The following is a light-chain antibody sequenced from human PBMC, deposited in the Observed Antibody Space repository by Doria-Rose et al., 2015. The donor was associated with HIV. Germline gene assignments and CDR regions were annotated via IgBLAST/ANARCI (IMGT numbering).Light chain of an antibody. V-gene: IGKV1-39*01. Sequence: IQMTQSPSSLSASIGDRVTITCRASQTVSTYLNWFQQEPGKAPKLLIYAASRLQSGVPSRFSGSRSGTDFTLTISGLQPGDFATYYCQQTYSSPPWTFGQGTEVEMK. CDR2: AAS. J-gene: IGKJ1*01. CDR3: QQTYSSPPWT. CDR1: QTVSTY.